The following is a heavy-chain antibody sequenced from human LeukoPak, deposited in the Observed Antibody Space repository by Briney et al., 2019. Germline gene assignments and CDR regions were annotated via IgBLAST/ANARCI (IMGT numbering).Heavy chain of an antibody. J-gene: IGHJ4*02. CDR1: GYTLTELS. CDR3: ATAVYYESSRYSDY. D-gene: IGHD3-22*01. CDR2: FDPEDGET. Sequence: ASVKVSCKASGYTLTELSMHWVRQAPGKGLEWMGGFDPEDGETIYAQKFQGRVTMTEDTSTDTAYMELSSLRSEDTAVYYCATAVYYESSRYSDYWGQGTLGTVSS. V-gene: IGHV1-24*01.